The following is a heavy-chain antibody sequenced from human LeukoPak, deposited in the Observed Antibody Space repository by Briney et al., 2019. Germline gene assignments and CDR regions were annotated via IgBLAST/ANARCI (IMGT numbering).Heavy chain of an antibody. CDR3: ARDPSGTYYPRVSGALDI. Sequence: PGGSLRLSCAASGFTFSSYAMSWVRQAPGKGLEWVSAISGSGGSTYYADSVKGRFTISRDNAKNSLYLQMDSLRAEDTAVYYCARDPSGTYYPRVSGALDIWGQGTMVTVSS. D-gene: IGHD1-26*01. CDR1: GFTFSSYA. CDR2: ISGSGGST. J-gene: IGHJ3*02. V-gene: IGHV3-23*01.